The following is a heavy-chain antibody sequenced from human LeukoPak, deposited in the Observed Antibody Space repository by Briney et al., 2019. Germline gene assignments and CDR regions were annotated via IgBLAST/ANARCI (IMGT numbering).Heavy chain of an antibody. CDR2: ISSSNKYI. CDR3: ARVGGAYSSSWYSHYYYYMDV. D-gene: IGHD6-13*01. J-gene: IGHJ6*03. V-gene: IGHV3-21*01. Sequence: GGSLRLSCAASGFTFSIYSMSWVRQAPGKGLEWVSYISSSNKYIYYADPVKGRFTISRDNAKNSLYLQMNSLRAEDTAVYYCARVGGAYSSSWYSHYYYYMDVWGKGTTVTISS. CDR1: GFTFSIYS.